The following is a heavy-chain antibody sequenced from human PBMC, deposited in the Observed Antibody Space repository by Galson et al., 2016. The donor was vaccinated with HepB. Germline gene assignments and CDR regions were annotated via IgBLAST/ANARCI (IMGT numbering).Heavy chain of an antibody. V-gene: IGHV3-21*01. J-gene: IGHJ4*02. Sequence: SLRLSCAASGFTFSSYSMNWVRQAPGKGLEWVSSISSSSSYIYYADSVEGRFTISRDNAKNSLYLQMNSLRAEDTAVYYCATSPILRYFDWLRSQGHERFDYWGQGTLVTVSS. D-gene: IGHD3-9*01. CDR1: GFTFSSYS. CDR2: ISSSSSYI. CDR3: ATSPILRYFDWLRSQGHERFDY.